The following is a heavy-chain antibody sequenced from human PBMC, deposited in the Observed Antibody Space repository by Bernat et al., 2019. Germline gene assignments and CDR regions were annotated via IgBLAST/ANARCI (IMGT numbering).Heavy chain of an antibody. CDR3: AKGSGDYYGSGNPNY. D-gene: IGHD3-10*01. CDR2: ISGSGGSP. V-gene: IGHV3-23*01. CDR1: GFTFSSYA. Sequence: EVQLLESGGGLVQPGGSLRLSCAASGFTFSSYAMSWVRQAPGKGLEWVSAISGSGGSPYSADSVNGRFTISIDNSKNTLYLQMNSLRAEDTAVYYCAKGSGDYYGSGNPNYWGQGTLVTVSS. J-gene: IGHJ4*02.